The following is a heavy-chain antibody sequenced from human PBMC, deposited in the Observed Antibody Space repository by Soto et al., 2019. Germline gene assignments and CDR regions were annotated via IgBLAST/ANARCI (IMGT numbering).Heavy chain of an antibody. V-gene: IGHV3-30*18. CDR3: AKDLLGPGRAYGMDV. Sequence: QVQLVESWGGVVQPGRSLRLSCAASGFTFSSYGMHWVRQAPGKGLEWVAVISYDGSNKYYADSVKGRFTISRDNSKNPLYLQMNSLRAEDTAVYYCAKDLLGPGRAYGMDVWGQGTKVTVSS. D-gene: IGHD7-27*01. CDR2: ISYDGSNK. J-gene: IGHJ6*02. CDR1: GFTFSSYG.